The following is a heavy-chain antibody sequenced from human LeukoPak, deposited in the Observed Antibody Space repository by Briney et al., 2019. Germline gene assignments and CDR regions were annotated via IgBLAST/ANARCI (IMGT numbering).Heavy chain of an antibody. CDR2: ISGSGGST. D-gene: IGHD3-10*02. V-gene: IGHV3-23*01. J-gene: IGHJ4*02. CDR1: GFSFSSYA. CDR3: AKDTELFGELYSKAPFSKPLDY. Sequence: GGSLRLSCAASGFSFSSYAMTWARQAPGKGLEWVSAISGSGGSTYYADSVKGRFTISRDNSKNTLYLQMNSLRAEDTAVYYCAKDTELFGELYSKAPFSKPLDYWGQGTLVTVSS.